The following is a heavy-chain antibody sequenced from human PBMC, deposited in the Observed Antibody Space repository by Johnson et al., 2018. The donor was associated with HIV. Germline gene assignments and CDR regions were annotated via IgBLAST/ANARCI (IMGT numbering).Heavy chain of an antibody. CDR3: ARPYSESIYAAFSL. CDR1: GFTFSTYG. V-gene: IGHV3-30*19. Sequence: QVQLVESGGGVVRPGESLRLSCAASGFTFSTYGMNWVRQAPGKGLEWVAVISYDGSNKYYADSVKGRFTISRDNSKNLLTLQMNSLRAEDTAVYYCARPYSESIYAAFSLWGQGTMVTVSS. J-gene: IGHJ3*01. CDR2: ISYDGSNK. D-gene: IGHD2/OR15-2a*01.